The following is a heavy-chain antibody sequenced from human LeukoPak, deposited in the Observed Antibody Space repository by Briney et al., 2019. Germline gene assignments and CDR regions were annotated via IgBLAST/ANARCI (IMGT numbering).Heavy chain of an antibody. J-gene: IGHJ6*02. CDR1: GFTFSNYN. Sequence: GGSLRLSCAASGFTFSNYNMNWVRQAPGKGLEGVSYISYSSITMYYADSVKGRFTISRDNAKKSLHLQMNSLRDEDTAVYYCARELSMDVWGQGTTVTVSS. V-gene: IGHV3-48*02. CDR2: ISYSSITM. CDR3: ARELSMDV.